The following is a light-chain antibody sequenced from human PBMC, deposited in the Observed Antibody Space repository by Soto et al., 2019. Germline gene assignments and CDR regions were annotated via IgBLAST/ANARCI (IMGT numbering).Light chain of an antibody. CDR2: KAS. V-gene: IGKV1-5*03. CDR1: QSIGNW. J-gene: IGKJ2*01. Sequence: DTQMTQSPSTLSASVGDRVTITCRASQSIGNWLAWYQQKPGKPPKLLIYKASSLESGVPSRFSGSGSGTEFTLTISSLQPDDLATYYCQQYNSYSYTFGQGNKLEIK. CDR3: QQYNSYSYT.